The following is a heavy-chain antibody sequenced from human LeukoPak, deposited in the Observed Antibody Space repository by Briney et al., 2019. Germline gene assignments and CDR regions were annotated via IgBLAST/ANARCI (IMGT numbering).Heavy chain of an antibody. D-gene: IGHD3-22*01. J-gene: IGHJ6*03. V-gene: IGHV4-4*07. CDR2: IYTSGST. CDR3: ARDLSNYDSSGYYYAYYYMDV. Sequence: PSETLSLTCTVSGYSISSSYYWSWIRQPAGKGLEWIGRIYTSGSTNYNPSLKSRVTMSVDTSKNQFSLKLSSVTAADTAVYYCARDLSNYDSSGYYYAYYYMDVWGKGTTVTISS. CDR1: GYSISSSYY.